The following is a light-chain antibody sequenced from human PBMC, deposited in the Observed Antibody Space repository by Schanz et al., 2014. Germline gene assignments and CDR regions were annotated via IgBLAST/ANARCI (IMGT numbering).Light chain of an antibody. CDR3: QSYDSGLSVV. CDR1: TSNIGAGYD. V-gene: IGLV1-40*01. J-gene: IGLJ2*01. Sequence: QSVLTQPPSVSGAPGQRVTISCTGSTSNIGAGYDVLWYQRFPGTAPKVVIYGSTNRPSGVPDRFSGSKSGTSASLDITGLQTEDEADYYCQSYDSGLSVVFGGGTKLTVL. CDR2: GST.